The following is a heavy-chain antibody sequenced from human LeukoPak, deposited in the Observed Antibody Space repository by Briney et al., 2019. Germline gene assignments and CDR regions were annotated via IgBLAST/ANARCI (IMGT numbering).Heavy chain of an antibody. CDR3: AREDGGLPS. Sequence: ETLSLTCTVSGESVSSGSYYWTWIRQPPGKGLEWVSGINWNGGRIGYADSVQGRFTISRDNAKNSLYLQMNSLRAEDTAFYFCAREDGGLPSWGQGTLVTVSS. J-gene: IGHJ5*02. CDR2: INWNGGRI. CDR1: GESVSSGSYY. D-gene: IGHD4-23*01. V-gene: IGHV3-20*04.